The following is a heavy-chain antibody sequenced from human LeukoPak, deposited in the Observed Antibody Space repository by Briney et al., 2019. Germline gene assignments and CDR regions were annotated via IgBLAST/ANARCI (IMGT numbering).Heavy chain of an antibody. Sequence: KPSETLSLTCTVSGGSISSSSYYWGWIRQPPGKGLEWIGNFYYSGNTFYTPSLKSRVTISVDTSKNQFSLRLSSVTAADTAVYYCATSIYSGSYFYFDYWGQGTLVTVSS. J-gene: IGHJ4*02. CDR2: FYYSGNT. CDR1: GGSISSSSYY. D-gene: IGHD1-26*01. V-gene: IGHV4-39*01. CDR3: ATSIYSGSYFYFDY.